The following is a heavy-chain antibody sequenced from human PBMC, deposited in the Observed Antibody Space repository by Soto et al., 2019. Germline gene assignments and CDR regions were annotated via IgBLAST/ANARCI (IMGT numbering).Heavy chain of an antibody. V-gene: IGHV3-74*02. CDR1: GFTFSNYW. CDR2: INSDGSVS. J-gene: IGHJ6*03. D-gene: IGHD2-15*01. CDR3: ARGDCVGGTCYSLAGSFYYYVEV. Sequence: EVQLVESGGGLVQPGGSLRLSCAASGFTFSNYWMYWVRQAPGKGLEWVSRINSDGSVSSYADSVKGRLTISRDNVKNTLYLQMDSLRAEDTAVYYCARGDCVGGTCYSLAGSFYYYVEVWGKGTTVTVFS.